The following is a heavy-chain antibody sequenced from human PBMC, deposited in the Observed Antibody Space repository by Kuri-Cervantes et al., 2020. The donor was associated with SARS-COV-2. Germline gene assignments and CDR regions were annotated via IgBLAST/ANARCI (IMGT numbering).Heavy chain of an antibody. J-gene: IGHJ4*02. CDR3: ARGLFYFDY. V-gene: IGHV4-34*01. Sequence: ESLKISCAVYGGSFSGYYWSRIRQPPGKGLEWIGEINHSGSTNYNPSLKSRVTISVDTSKNQFSLKLSSVTAADTAVYYCARGLFYFDYWGQGTLVTVSS. CDR2: INHSGST. CDR1: GGSFSGYY.